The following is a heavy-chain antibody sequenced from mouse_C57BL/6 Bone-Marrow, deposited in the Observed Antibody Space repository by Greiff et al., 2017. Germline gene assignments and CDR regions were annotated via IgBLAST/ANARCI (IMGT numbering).Heavy chain of an antibody. CDR2: IHPNSGST. CDR1: GYTFTSYW. J-gene: IGHJ2*01. V-gene: IGHV1-64*01. CDR3: AEDNYFDY. Sequence: VKLQESGAELVKPGASVKLSCKASGYTFTSYWMHWVKQRPGQGLEWIGMIHPNSGSTNYNEKFKSKATLTVDKSSSTAYMQLSSLTSEDSAVYYCAEDNYFDYWGQGTTLTVSS. D-gene: IGHD3-2*01.